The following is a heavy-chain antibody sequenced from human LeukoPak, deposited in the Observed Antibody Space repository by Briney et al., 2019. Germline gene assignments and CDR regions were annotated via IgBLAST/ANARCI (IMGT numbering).Heavy chain of an antibody. CDR2: IYYSGST. J-gene: IGHJ4*02. D-gene: IGHD6-13*01. CDR3: ARLKAATYYFDY. CDR1: GASISSSY. V-gene: IGHV4-59*12. Sequence: SETLSLTCTVSGASISSSYWSWIRQPPGKGLEWIGYIYYSGSTNYNPSLESRVTMSVETSMNQFSLKLSSVTAADTAVYYCARLKAATYYFDYWGQGTLVTVSS.